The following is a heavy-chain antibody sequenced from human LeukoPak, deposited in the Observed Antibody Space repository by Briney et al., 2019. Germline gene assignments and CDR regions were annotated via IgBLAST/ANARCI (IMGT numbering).Heavy chain of an antibody. CDR2: ISYDGSNK. V-gene: IGHV3-30-3*01. Sequence: PGSSLRLSCAASGFTVSSYAMHWVRQAPGKGLDGVAVISYDGSNKYYADSLKGRFTISRDNYKNTLYLQMNSLRAEDTAVYYCARDRGSYYVWYYFDYWGQGTLVTVSS. D-gene: IGHD1-26*01. CDR3: ARDRGSYYVWYYFDY. J-gene: IGHJ4*02. CDR1: GFTVSSYA.